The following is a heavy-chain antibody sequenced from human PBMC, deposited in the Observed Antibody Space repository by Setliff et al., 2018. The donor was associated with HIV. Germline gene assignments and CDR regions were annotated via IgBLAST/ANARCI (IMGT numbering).Heavy chain of an antibody. CDR3: AKDREYGSGRTDYYYYYGMDV. V-gene: IGHV3-30*02. CDR1: GFTFSDYG. CDR2: IYYDANNQ. J-gene: IGHJ6*02. D-gene: IGHD3-10*01. Sequence: GGSLRLSCAASGFTFSDYGMHWVRQAPGKGLEWVAFIYYDANNQYYADSVKGRFTISRDNSKNTLYLQMNSLRAEDTAVYYCAKDREYGSGRTDYYYYYGMDVWGQGTTVTDSS.